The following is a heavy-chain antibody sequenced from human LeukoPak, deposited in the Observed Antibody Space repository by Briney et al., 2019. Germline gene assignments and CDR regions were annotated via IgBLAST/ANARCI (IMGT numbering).Heavy chain of an antibody. CDR3: ARDLAAAGNLIFDY. CDR2: IYSGGST. D-gene: IGHD6-13*01. CDR1: GFTVSSNY. V-gene: IGHV3-53*01. J-gene: IGHJ4*02. Sequence: GGSLRLSCAASGFTVSSNYMSWVRQAPGKGLEWVSVIYSGGSTYYADSVKGRFTISRDNSKNTLYLQMNSLRAEDTAVYYCARDLAAAGNLIFDYWGQGTLVTVSS.